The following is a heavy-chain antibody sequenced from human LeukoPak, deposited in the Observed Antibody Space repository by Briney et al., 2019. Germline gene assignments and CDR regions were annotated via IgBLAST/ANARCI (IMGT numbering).Heavy chain of an antibody. CDR3: ARDSSYTRVWFDP. V-gene: IGHV4-39*07. CDR1: GGSISSSSYY. J-gene: IGHJ5*02. D-gene: IGHD2-2*02. CDR2: IYYSGST. Sequence: SETLSLTCTVSGGSISSSSYYWGWIRQPPGKGLEWIGSIYYSGSTYYNPSLKSRVTISVDTSKNQFSLKLSSVTAADTAVYYCARDSSYTRVWFDPWGQGTLVTVSS.